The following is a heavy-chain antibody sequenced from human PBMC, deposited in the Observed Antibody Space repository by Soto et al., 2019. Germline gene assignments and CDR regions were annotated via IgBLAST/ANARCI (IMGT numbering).Heavy chain of an antibody. D-gene: IGHD4-17*01. V-gene: IGHV3-23*05. CDR1: GFTFTNYL. CDR3: WHFDS. Sequence: GGSLRLSCAASGFTFTNYLMTWVRHAPGKGLEWVSSIDKSGGDTYYADSVKGRFTISRDNSKNTLYLQMNGLRAGGTTVTGLWHFDSWGQGTLVTVSS. J-gene: IGHJ4*02. CDR2: IDKSGGDT.